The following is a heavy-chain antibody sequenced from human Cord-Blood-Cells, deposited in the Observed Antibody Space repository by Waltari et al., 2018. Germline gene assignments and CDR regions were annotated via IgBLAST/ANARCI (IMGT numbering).Heavy chain of an antibody. V-gene: IGHV4-59*08. D-gene: IGHD6-13*01. CDR2: IYYSGST. CDR1: GGSISRYY. J-gene: IGHJ4*02. Sequence: QVQLQESGPGLVKPSETLSLTCTVAGGSISRYYWRWIRQPPGKGLEWIGYIYYSGSTNYNPSLKSRVTISVDTSKNQFSLKLSSVTAADTAVYYCARHEPRIAAAGTFDYWGQGTLVTVSS. CDR3: ARHEPRIAAAGTFDY.